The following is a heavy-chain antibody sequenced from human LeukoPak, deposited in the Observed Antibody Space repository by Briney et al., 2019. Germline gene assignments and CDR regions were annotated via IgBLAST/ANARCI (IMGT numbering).Heavy chain of an antibody. CDR3: ARDSWSYYGFCFDY. CDR1: GFTFSSYA. D-gene: IGHD3-10*01. J-gene: IGHJ4*02. V-gene: IGHV3-7*01. CDR2: IKQDGSEK. Sequence: GGSLRLSCAASGFTFSSYAVSWIRQAPGKGLEWVANIKQDGSEKYYVDSVKGRFTISRDNAKNSLYLQMNSLRAEDTAVYYCARDSWSYYGFCFDYWGQGTLVTVSS.